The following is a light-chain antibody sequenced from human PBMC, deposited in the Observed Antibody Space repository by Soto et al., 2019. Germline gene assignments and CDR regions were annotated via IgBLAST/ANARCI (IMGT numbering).Light chain of an antibody. CDR2: CAS. CDR1: QIGLYSTHTGNS. J-gene: IGKJ1*01. V-gene: IGKV4-1*01. Sequence: DIVMTQAPDSLAVSLGERATINCKSSQIGLYSTHTGNSLAWYKQKPGQPPKLLIYCASTRESGVPDRFSVSGSGSDFTLTISSLQAEDGAGYYCQQYYGTPRTFGQGTKVEIK. CDR3: QQYYGTPRT.